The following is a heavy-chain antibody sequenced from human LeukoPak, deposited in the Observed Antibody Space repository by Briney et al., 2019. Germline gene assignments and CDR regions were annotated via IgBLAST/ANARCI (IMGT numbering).Heavy chain of an antibody. V-gene: IGHV3-23*01. CDR1: GFTFSSYA. CDR2: ISGSGGST. D-gene: IGHD3-16*02. J-gene: IGHJ4*02. Sequence: PGGSLRLSCAASGFTFSSYAMSWVRQAPGKGLEWVSAISGSGGSTYYADSVKGRFTISRDNSKNTLYLQMNSLRAEDTAVYYCAKDLAYDCVWGSYQRDYWGQGTLVTVSS. CDR3: AKDLAYDCVWGSYQRDY.